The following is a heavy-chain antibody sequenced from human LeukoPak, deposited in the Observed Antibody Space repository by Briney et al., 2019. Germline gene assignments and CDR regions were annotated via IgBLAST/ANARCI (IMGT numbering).Heavy chain of an antibody. D-gene: IGHD3-22*01. Sequence: GGSLRLSCAASGFTFSDYYMSWIRQPPGKGLEWVANIKQDGSEKYYVDSVKGRFTISRDNAKNSLYLQMNSLRAEDTAVYYCARRGSSGYYPAFDYWGQGTLVTVSS. CDR2: IKQDGSEK. V-gene: IGHV3-7*01. CDR3: ARRGSSGYYPAFDY. CDR1: GFTFSDYY. J-gene: IGHJ4*02.